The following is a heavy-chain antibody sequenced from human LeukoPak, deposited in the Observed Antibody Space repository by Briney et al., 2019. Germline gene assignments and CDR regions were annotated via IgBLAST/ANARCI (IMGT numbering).Heavy chain of an antibody. CDR2: IYYSGST. J-gene: IGHJ4*02. Sequence: SQTLSLTCTVSGGSISSGGYYWSWIRQHPGKGLEWIGYIYYSGSTYHSPSLKSRISISVDTSKNRFSLKLSSVTAADTAVYFCTRGRTYGDYSGFGYWGQGTLVTVSS. D-gene: IGHD4-17*01. CDR3: TRGRTYGDYSGFGY. V-gene: IGHV4-31*03. CDR1: GGSISSGGYY.